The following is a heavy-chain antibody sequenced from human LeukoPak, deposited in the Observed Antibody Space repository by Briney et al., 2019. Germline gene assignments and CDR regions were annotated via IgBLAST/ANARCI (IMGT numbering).Heavy chain of an antibody. J-gene: IGHJ4*02. CDR2: ISGTAYGI. D-gene: IGHD3-10*01. Sequence: GGSLRLSCAASGFPFSTYAMNWVRQAPGKGLEWVSSISGTAYGIYYADSVRGRFSISRDNANSTLYLQMTSLRAEDTAVYYCAKQSTYFGSGSYNTPSFFFDYWGRGALVTVSS. CDR1: GFPFSTYA. V-gene: IGHV3-23*01. CDR3: AKQSTYFGSGSYNTPSFFFDY.